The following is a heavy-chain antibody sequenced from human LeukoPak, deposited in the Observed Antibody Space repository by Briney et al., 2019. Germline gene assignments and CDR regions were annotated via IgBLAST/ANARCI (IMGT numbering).Heavy chain of an antibody. CDR3: ARLIHVDIVATAVDP. J-gene: IGHJ5*02. Sequence: SETLSHTCTVSGGSISSGGYYWSWIRQHPGKGLEWIGYIYYSGSTYYNPSLKSRVTISVDTSKNQFSLKLSSVTAADTAVYYCARLIHVDIVATAVDPWGQGTLVTVSS. CDR2: IYYSGST. V-gene: IGHV4-31*03. D-gene: IGHD5-12*01. CDR1: GGSISSGGYY.